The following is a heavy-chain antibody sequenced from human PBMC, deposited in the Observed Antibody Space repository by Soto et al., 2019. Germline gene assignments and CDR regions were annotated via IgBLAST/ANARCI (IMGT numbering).Heavy chain of an antibody. D-gene: IGHD5-12*01. CDR2: ISAYNGNT. CDR1: GYTFTSYG. Sequence: ASVKVSCKASGYTFTSYGISWVRQAPGQGLEWMGWISAYNGNTNYAQKLQGRVTMTTDTSTSTAYMELRSLRSDDTAVYYCARDLRGYSGYGEGYYYYMDVWGKGTKVTVSS. CDR3: ARDLRGYSGYGEGYYYYMDV. V-gene: IGHV1-18*01. J-gene: IGHJ6*03.